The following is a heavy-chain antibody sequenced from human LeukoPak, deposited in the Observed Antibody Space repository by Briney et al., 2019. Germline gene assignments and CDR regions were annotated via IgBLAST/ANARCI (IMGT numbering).Heavy chain of an antibody. CDR3: AKAREWELLSYFDY. Sequence: PGGSLRLSCAASGFTFDDYAMHWVRQAPGKGLEWVSGISWNSGSIGYADSVKGRFTISRDNAKNSLYLQMNSLSREHMALYYCAKAREWELLSYFDYWGEGTLVSVSS. D-gene: IGHD1-26*01. J-gene: IGHJ4*02. CDR2: ISWNSGSI. CDR1: GFTFDDYA. V-gene: IGHV3-9*03.